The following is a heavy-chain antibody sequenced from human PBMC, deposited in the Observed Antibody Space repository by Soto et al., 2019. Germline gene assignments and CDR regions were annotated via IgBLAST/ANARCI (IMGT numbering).Heavy chain of an antibody. CDR2: ISPIFGTA. CDR3: ARGRYCGGDRSFLPYPVYGMDV. CDR1: GGTVSSYA. Sequence: SVKVSCKASGGTVSSYAIRWVRQAPGQGLEWMGGISPIFGTANYAQKVQGRVTITAEESPSTAYMELSSLRSEDTAVYYCARGRYCGGDRSFLPYPVYGMDVWAQGTTVTVSS. J-gene: IGHJ6*02. D-gene: IGHD2-21*02. V-gene: IGHV1-69*13.